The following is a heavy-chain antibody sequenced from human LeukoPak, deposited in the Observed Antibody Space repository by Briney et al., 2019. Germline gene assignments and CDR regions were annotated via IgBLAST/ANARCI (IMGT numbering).Heavy chain of an antibody. V-gene: IGHV3-74*01. CDR1: GFTFSSYA. CDR2: INPDGGTT. CDR3: AKDLHYGSADY. Sequence: GGSLRLSCAASGFTFSSYAMSWVRQAPGKGLVWVSFINPDGGTTNYADSVKGRFTISRDNAKNALYLQMNSLRAEDTAVYYCAKDLHYGSADYWGQGTLVTVSS. D-gene: IGHD3-10*01. J-gene: IGHJ4*02.